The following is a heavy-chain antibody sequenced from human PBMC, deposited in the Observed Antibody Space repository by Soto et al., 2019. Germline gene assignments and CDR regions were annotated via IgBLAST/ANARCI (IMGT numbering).Heavy chain of an antibody. CDR3: ARRDEYYYDSSGYYSPFDY. Sequence: QVQLVQSGAEVKKPGSSVKVSCTASGGTFSSYAISWVRQAPGQGLEWMGGIIPIFGTANYAQKFQGRVRITADESTSTAYMELSSLRSEDTAVYYCARRDEYYYDSSGYYSPFDYWGQGTLVTVSS. CDR1: GGTFSSYA. CDR2: IIPIFGTA. V-gene: IGHV1-69*01. J-gene: IGHJ4*02. D-gene: IGHD3-22*01.